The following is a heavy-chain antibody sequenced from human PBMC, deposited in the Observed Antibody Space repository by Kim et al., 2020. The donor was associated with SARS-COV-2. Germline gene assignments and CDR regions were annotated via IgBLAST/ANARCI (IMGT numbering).Heavy chain of an antibody. J-gene: IGHJ4*02. V-gene: IGHV3-23*01. D-gene: IGHD6-19*01. CDR2: ITNNNGKT. CDR1: GFAVYRFA. Sequence: GGSLRLSCEASGFAVYRFAMNWVRQAPGQGLEWIAAITNNNGKTYYQDSVKGRFTISRDESKNIVHLHMSSLRVEDTAVYYCAKDHPSPGWPTFGDWGQG. CDR3: AKDHPSPGWPTFGD.